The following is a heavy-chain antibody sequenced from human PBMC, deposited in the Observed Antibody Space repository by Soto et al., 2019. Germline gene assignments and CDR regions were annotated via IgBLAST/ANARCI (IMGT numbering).Heavy chain of an antibody. CDR1: GGTLNIYA. CDR2: IIAYNGNT. Sequence: GASVKVSCKTSGGTLNIYAMIWVRQAPGQGLEWMGWIIAYNGNTNYAQKLQGRVTMTTDTSTSTAYMELRSLRSDDTAVYYCARNYYDSSGYYSLAFDIWGQGTMVTVS. V-gene: IGHV1-18*01. J-gene: IGHJ3*02. D-gene: IGHD3-22*01. CDR3: ARNYYDSSGYYSLAFDI.